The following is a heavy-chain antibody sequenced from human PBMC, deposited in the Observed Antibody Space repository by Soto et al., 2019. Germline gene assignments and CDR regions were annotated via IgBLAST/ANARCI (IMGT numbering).Heavy chain of an antibody. J-gene: IGHJ6*02. V-gene: IGHV4-30-4*01. CDR2: IYYSGST. Sequence: SETLSLTCTVSGGSISSGDYYWSWIRQPPGKGLEWIGYIYYSGSTYYNPSLKSRVTISVDTSKNQFSLKLSSVTAADTAVYYCASVAARPAYGMDVWGQGTTVTVSS. D-gene: IGHD6-6*01. CDR3: ASVAARPAYGMDV. CDR1: GGSISSGDYY.